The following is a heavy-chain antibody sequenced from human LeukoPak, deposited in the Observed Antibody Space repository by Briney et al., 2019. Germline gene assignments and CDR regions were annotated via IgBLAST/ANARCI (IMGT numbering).Heavy chain of an antibody. CDR1: GGSFSGYY. V-gene: IGHV4-34*01. J-gene: IGHJ4*02. Sequence: SETLSLTCAVYGGSFSGYYWSWIRQPPGKGLEWIGEINHSGSTNYNPSLKSRVTISVDKSKNQFSLRLSSVTAADTAIYFCARRAISVNNFGDSHWGQGTRVIVSS. CDR3: ARRAISVNNFGDSH. CDR2: INHSGST. D-gene: IGHD2-21*02.